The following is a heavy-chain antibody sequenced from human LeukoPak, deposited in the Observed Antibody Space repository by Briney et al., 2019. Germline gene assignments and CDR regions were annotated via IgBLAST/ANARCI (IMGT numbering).Heavy chain of an antibody. CDR2: INHSGST. CDR1: GGSLSGYY. CDR3: ARGEFDY. Sequence: SETLSLTRGVNGGSLSGYYWSWIRQPPGKGLEWIGEINHSGSTNYNPSPKSRVTISVDTSKNQFSLKLSSVTAADTAVYYCARGEFDYWGQGTLVTVSS. V-gene: IGHV4-34*01. J-gene: IGHJ4*02.